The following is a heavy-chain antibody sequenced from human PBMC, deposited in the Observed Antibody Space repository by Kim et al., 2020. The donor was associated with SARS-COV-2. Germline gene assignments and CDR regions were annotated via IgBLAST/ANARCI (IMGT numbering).Heavy chain of an antibody. CDR2: ISYDGSNK. V-gene: IGHV3-30*18. Sequence: GGSLRLSCAASGFTFSSYGMHWVRQAPGKGLEWVAVISYDGSNKYYADSVKGRFTISRDNSKNTLYLQMNSLRAEDTAVYYCAKDVGGGKGPCDYWGQGTLVTVSS. J-gene: IGHJ4*02. D-gene: IGHD1-26*01. CDR3: AKDVGGGKGPCDY. CDR1: GFTFSSYG.